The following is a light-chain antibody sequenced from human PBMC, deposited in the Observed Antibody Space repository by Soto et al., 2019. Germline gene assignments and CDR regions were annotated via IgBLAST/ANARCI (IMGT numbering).Light chain of an antibody. Sequence: DIQMTQSPSTLSGSVGDRVTITCRASQTISSWLAWYQQKPGKAPKLLIYKAYTLKSGVPSRFSGSGSGTEFTLTNSSLQPDDFATYYCQHYNSYSEAFRQGTKVELK. CDR1: QTISSW. V-gene: IGKV1-5*03. J-gene: IGKJ1*01. CDR2: KAY. CDR3: QHYNSYSEA.